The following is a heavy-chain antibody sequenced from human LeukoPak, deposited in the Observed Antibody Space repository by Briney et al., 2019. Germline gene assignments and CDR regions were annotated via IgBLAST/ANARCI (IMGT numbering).Heavy chain of an antibody. V-gene: IGHV4-34*01. CDR1: GGSFSNYY. D-gene: IGHD1-7*01. J-gene: IGHJ6*03. Sequence: SETLSLTCAVYGGSFSNYYWSWIRQPPGKGLEWIGEINDSGRINYNPSLMSRVTVSVDTSRNQFSLRLTSVTATDTAVYYCARRWNYGRNYYIDVWGNGATVSVSS. CDR2: INDSGRI. CDR3: ARRWNYGRNYYIDV.